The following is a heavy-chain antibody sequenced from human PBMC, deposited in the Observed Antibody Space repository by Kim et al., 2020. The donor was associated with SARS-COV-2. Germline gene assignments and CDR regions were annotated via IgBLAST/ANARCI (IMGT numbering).Heavy chain of an antibody. CDR1: GFTVSSNY. J-gene: IGHJ4*02. CDR2: IHSGGSA. V-gene: IGHV3-66*01. Sequence: GGSLRLSCAASGFTVSSNYMNWVRQAPGKGLEWVSIIHSGGSASYADSVRGRFSIYRDSSKNTLYLQMNSLRAEDTAVYYCARDQYGNSSYFFDYLGQGT. D-gene: IGHD6-6*01. CDR3: ARDQYGNSSYFFDY.